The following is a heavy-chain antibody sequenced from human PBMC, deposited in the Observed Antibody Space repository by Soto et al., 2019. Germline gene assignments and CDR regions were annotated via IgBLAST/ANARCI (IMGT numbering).Heavy chain of an antibody. CDR3: ARTECIRPKYCSGGSCSGDAFDI. D-gene: IGHD2-15*01. V-gene: IGHV4-39*01. J-gene: IGHJ3*02. Sequence: QLQLQESGPGLVKPSETLSLTCTVSGGSISSSSYYWGWIRQPPGKGLEWIGSIYYSGSTYYNPSLKSIVHISVDTSKNKFSMKLSYVNAEDTAVYYCARTECIRPKYCSGGSCSGDAFDIWGQGTMVTVSS. CDR1: GGSISSSSYY. CDR2: IYYSGST.